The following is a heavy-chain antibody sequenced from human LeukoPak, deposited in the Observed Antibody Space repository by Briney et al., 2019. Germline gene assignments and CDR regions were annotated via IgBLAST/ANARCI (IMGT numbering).Heavy chain of an antibody. Sequence: PGESLKISCRASGNSFSTNWIGWVRQMPGKGLEWMGIIYPGDSDTRYSPSFQGQVTISADKSISTAYLQWSSLKASDTAMFFCARTQIGDDYFDYWGQGTLVTVSS. D-gene: IGHD3-16*01. CDR1: GNSFSTNW. V-gene: IGHV5-51*01. CDR3: ARTQIGDDYFDY. CDR2: IYPGDSDT. J-gene: IGHJ4*02.